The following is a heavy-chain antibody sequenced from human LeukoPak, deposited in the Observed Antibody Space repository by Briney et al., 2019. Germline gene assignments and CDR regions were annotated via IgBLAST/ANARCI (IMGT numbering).Heavy chain of an antibody. CDR3: ARGGFRFFAH. D-gene: IGHD3-22*01. Sequence: AGSLSLSCASSGFTFSSYWMNWVRQAPGKGLEWVANINQDGNEQYCLDSVKGRFTISKDNAQNSLYLQMNSLRAEDTAVYYCARGGFRFFAHWGQGTLVTVSS. CDR1: GFTFSSYW. J-gene: IGHJ4*02. CDR2: INQDGNEQ. V-gene: IGHV3-7*04.